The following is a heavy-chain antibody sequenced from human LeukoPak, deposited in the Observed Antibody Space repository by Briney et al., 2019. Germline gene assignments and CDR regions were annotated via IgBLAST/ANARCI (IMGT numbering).Heavy chain of an antibody. CDR2: ISGSGDNT. CDR1: GFIFSNYA. J-gene: IGHJ6*03. D-gene: IGHD2-2*01. CDR3: AKDPEDCSSTSCYPVYYYYMDV. V-gene: IGHV3-23*01. Sequence: PGGTLRLSCAASGFIFSNYAMSWVRQAPGKGLEWGSAISGSGDNTYYADSVEGRFTISRDNFKNTLYLQMNSLRAEDTAVYYCAKDPEDCSSTSCYPVYYYYMDVWGKGTTVTVSS.